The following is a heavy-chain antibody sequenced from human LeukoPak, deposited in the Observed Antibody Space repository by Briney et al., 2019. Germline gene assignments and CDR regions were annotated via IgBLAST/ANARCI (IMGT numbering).Heavy chain of an antibody. CDR3: ASSVAARYYYYMDV. D-gene: IGHD2-15*01. CDR2: ISAYNGNT. J-gene: IGHJ6*03. Sequence: ASVKVSCKASGYTFTNYGISWVRQAPGQGLEWMGWISAYNGNTHYAQNLQGRVTMTTDTSTSTAYMELKSLRSNDTAVYYCASSVAARYYYYMDVWGKGTTVTVSS. CDR1: GYTFTNYG. V-gene: IGHV1-18*01.